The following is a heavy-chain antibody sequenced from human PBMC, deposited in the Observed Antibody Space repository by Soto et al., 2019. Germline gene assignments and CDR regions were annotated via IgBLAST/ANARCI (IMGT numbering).Heavy chain of an antibody. J-gene: IGHJ6*02. V-gene: IGHV1-18*04. CDR2: ISAHNGNT. D-gene: IGHD4-17*01. CDR3: ARAYGDRTNYYYYYGMDV. Sequence: ASVKVSCKASGYTFTSYGISWVRQAPGQGLEWMGWISAHNGNTNYAQKLQGRVTMTTDTSTSTAYMELRSLRSDDTAVYYCARAYGDRTNYYYYYGMDVWGQGTTVTVSS. CDR1: GYTFTSYG.